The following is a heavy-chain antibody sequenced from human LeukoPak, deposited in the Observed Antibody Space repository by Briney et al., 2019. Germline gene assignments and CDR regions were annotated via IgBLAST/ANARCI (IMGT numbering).Heavy chain of an antibody. CDR3: ARQRAVYYYYMDV. V-gene: IGHV4-34*01. J-gene: IGHJ6*03. Sequence: SETLSLTCAVYGGSFSGYYWSWIRQPPGKGLEWIGEINHSGSTNCNPSLKSRVTISVDTSKNQFSLKLSSVTAADTAVYYCARQRAVYYYYMDVWGKGTTVTVSS. CDR2: INHSGST. CDR1: GGSFSGYY.